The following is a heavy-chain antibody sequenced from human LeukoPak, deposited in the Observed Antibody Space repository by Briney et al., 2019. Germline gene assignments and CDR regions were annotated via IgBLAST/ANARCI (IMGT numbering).Heavy chain of an antibody. Sequence: GGSLRLSCAASGFTFSTFSMNWVRQAPGKGLQWVSSITGSSSYVYYADSVKGRFTISRDNAKNTLYLQINSLRAEDTAVYYCTRGYAGIDYWGQGTLVTVSS. CDR1: GFTFSTFS. CDR2: ITGSSSYV. D-gene: IGHD5-12*01. CDR3: TRGYAGIDY. J-gene: IGHJ4*02. V-gene: IGHV3-21*01.